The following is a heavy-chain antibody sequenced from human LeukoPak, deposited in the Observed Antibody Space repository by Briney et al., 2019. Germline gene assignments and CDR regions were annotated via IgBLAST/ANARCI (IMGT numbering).Heavy chain of an antibody. J-gene: IGHJ4*02. V-gene: IGHV3-23*01. CDR1: GFTFSGYA. D-gene: IGHD5-18*01. Sequence: GGSLRLSCAASGFTFSGYAMSWVRQAPGKGLEWVSAISGSGGSTYYADSVKGRFTISRDNSKNTLYLQMNSLRAEDTAVYYCAKGIQLWSSNSGFDYWGQGTLVTVSS. CDR3: AKGIQLWSSNSGFDY. CDR2: ISGSGGST.